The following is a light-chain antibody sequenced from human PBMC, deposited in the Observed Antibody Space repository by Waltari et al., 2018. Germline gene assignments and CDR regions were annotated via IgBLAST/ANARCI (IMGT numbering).Light chain of an antibody. CDR3: SSYTSITTVV. V-gene: IGLV2-14*03. Sequence: QSALTQPASVSGSPGQSITISCTGTSSDVGNYNYVSWFQQHPGKAPQLIIHDVNKRPSGVSKRFSGSKSANTAYLTISGLQAEDEADYYCSSYTSITTVVFGGGPKLTVL. CDR1: SSDVGNYNY. CDR2: DVN. J-gene: IGLJ2*01.